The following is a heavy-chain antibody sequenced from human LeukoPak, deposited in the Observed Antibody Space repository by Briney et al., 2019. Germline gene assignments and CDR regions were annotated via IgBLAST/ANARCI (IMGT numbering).Heavy chain of an antibody. Sequence: SQTLSLTCAISGESVSSTGASWNWIRQSPSRGLEWLGRTYYRSQWYYEYALSVKSRIIVAPDTSKNQFPLQLNSVTPEDTAVYYCVRGNYNFDYWGQGSLVTVSS. V-gene: IGHV6-1*01. J-gene: IGHJ4*02. CDR2: TYYRSQWYY. CDR3: VRGNYNFDY. CDR1: GESVSSTGAS. D-gene: IGHD5-24*01.